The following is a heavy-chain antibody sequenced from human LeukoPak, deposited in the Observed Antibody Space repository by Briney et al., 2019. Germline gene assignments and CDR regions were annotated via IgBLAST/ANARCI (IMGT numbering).Heavy chain of an antibody. CDR1: GYTFTSYG. J-gene: IGHJ4*02. CDR2: ISAYNGNT. D-gene: IGHD1-20*01. CDR3: ARVQQNGITGTPDFDY. V-gene: IGHV1-18*01. Sequence: GASVKVSCKASGYTFTSYGISWVRQAPGQGLEWMGWISAYNGNTNYAQKLQGRVTMTTDTSTSTAYMELRSLRSDDTAVYYYARVQQNGITGTPDFDYWGQGTLVTVSS.